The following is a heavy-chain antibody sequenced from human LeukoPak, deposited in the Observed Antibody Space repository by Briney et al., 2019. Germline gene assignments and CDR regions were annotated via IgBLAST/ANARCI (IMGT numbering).Heavy chain of an antibody. CDR2: ISYDGSKK. CDR1: GFTFSSYG. CDR3: AKDQYSSSWYGGYYYYYYGMDV. D-gene: IGHD6-13*01. V-gene: IGHV3-30*18. Sequence: PGRSLRLSCAASGFTFSSYGMHWVRQAPGKGLEWGAVISYDGSKKYYADSVKGRFTISRDNSKNTLYLQMNSLRAEDTAVYYCAKDQYSSSWYGGYYYYYYGMDVWGKGTTVTVSS. J-gene: IGHJ6*04.